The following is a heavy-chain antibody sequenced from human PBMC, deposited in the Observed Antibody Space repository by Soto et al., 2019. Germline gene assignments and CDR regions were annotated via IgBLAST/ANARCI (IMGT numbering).Heavy chain of an antibody. CDR3: AKSHCISTSCYARRVEDFDY. CDR1: GFTFDDYA. V-gene: IGHV3-9*01. CDR2: ISWNSGSI. Sequence: EVQLVESGGGLVQPGRSLRLSCAASGFTFDDYAMHWVRQAPGKGLEWVSGISWNSGSIGYADSVKGRFTISRDNAKNSXYXXMNSLRAEDTALYYCAKSHCISTSCYARRVEDFDYWGQGTLVTVSS. D-gene: IGHD2-2*01. J-gene: IGHJ4*02.